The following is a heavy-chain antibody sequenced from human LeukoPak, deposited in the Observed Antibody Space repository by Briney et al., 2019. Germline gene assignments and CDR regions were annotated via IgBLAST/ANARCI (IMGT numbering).Heavy chain of an antibody. CDR2: ISSSSYI. V-gene: IGHV3-21*01. J-gene: IGHJ4*02. CDR3: AREIAARPYFDY. Sequence: GGSLRLSCAASGFTFSSYSMNWVRQAPGKGLEWVSSISSSSYIYYADSVKGRFTISRDNAKNSLYLQMNSLRAEDTAVYYCAREIAARPYFDYWGQGTLVTVSS. D-gene: IGHD6-6*01. CDR1: GFTFSSYS.